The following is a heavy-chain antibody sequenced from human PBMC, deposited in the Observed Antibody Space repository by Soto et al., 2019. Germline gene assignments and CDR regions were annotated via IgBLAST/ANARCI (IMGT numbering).Heavy chain of an antibody. CDR3: ARDPNSYDFWTLNGFWFGMDV. J-gene: IGHJ6*02. CDR1: GYTFTNYY. Sequence: QVQLVQSGAEVKKPGASVKFSCKASGYTFTNYYMHWVRQTPGQGLEWMGIINPSGGSTRYAQKFQGRITMTRDTSTNTVYMELRSLRSVDTAVYYCARDPNSYDFWTLNGFWFGMDVWGQGTTFTVSS. V-gene: IGHV1-46*01. CDR2: INPSGGST. D-gene: IGHD3-3*01.